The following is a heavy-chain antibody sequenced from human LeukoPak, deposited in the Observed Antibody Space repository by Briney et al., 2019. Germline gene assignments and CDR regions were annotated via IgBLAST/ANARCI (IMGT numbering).Heavy chain of an antibody. CDR1: GGSFSGYY. V-gene: IGHV4-34*01. Sequence: PSETLSLTCAVYGGSFSGYYWSWIRQPPGKGLEWIGEINHSGSTNYNPSLKSRVTISVDTSKNQFSLKLSSVTAADTAVYYCARRPPTVPFDYWGQGTLVTVSS. CDR2: INHSGST. J-gene: IGHJ4*02. D-gene: IGHD1-26*01. CDR3: ARRPPTVPFDY.